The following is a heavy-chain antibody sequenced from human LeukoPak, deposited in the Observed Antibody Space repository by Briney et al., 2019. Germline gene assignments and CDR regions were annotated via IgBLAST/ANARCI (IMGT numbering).Heavy chain of an antibody. CDR3: AKDLLNGGNSDGNFDY. Sequence: PGGSLRLSCAASGFTFSSYGMHWVRQAPGKGLEWVAFIRYDGSNKYYADSVKGRFTISRDNSKNTLYLQMNSLRAEDTAVYYCAKDLLNGGNSDGNFDYWGQGTPVTVSS. CDR2: IRYDGSNK. CDR1: GFTFSSYG. V-gene: IGHV3-30*02. D-gene: IGHD4-23*01. J-gene: IGHJ4*02.